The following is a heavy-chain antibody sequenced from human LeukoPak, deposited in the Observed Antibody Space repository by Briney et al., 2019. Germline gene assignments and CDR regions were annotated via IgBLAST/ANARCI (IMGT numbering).Heavy chain of an antibody. CDR3: ARADRRGYDFWSGYYNPTFDY. D-gene: IGHD3-3*01. J-gene: IGHJ4*02. CDR2: IYYSGST. CDR1: GGSISSYY. Sequence: SETLSLTCTVSGGSISSYYWSWIRQPPGKGLEWIGYIYYSGSTYYNPSLKSRVTISVDTSKNQFSLKLSSVTAADTAVYYCARADRRGYDFWSGYYNPTFDYWGQGTLVTVSS. V-gene: IGHV4-30-4*08.